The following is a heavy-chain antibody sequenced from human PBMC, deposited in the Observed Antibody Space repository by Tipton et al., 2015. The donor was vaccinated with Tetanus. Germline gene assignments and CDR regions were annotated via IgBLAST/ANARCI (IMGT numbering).Heavy chain of an antibody. CDR3: ARIHDFWSGYFDF. CDR1: GGSASSGSYY. J-gene: IGHJ4*02. Sequence: LRLSCTVSGGSASSGSYYWAWIRQPPGKGLEYIGYILYGGSTHYSPSLKSRVTVSADPSKNQFSLKLSSVTAADTAVYYCARIHDFWSGYFDFWGQGTLVTVSS. V-gene: IGHV4-61*01. D-gene: IGHD3-3*01. CDR2: ILYGGST.